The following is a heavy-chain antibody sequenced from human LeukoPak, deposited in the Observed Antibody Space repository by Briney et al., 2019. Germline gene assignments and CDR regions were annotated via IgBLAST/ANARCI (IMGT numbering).Heavy chain of an antibody. CDR3: ARERYQLPNEIPNWFDP. CDR2: IYYSGST. V-gene: IGHV4-31*03. CDR1: GGSISSGGYY. Sequence: PSQTLSLTCTVSGGSISSGGYYWRWLRQHPGKGLEWIGYIYYSGSTYYNPSLKSRVTISVDTSKNQFSLKLSSVTAADTAVYYCARERYQLPNEIPNWFDPWGQGTLVTVSS. D-gene: IGHD2-2*01. J-gene: IGHJ5*02.